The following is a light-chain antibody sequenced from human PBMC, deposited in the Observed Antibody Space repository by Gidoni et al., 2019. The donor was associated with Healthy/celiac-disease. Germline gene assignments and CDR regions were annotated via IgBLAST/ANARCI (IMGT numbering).Light chain of an antibody. Sequence: EIVMTQSLATLSVSPGERATLSCSASQSVSSNLAWYQQKPGQAPRLLIYGASTRATGLPARFSGSGSGTEFTLTISSLQSEDFAVYYCQQYNNWPPLTFXGXTKVEIK. CDR1: QSVSSN. CDR2: GAS. V-gene: IGKV3-15*01. J-gene: IGKJ4*01. CDR3: QQYNNWPPLT.